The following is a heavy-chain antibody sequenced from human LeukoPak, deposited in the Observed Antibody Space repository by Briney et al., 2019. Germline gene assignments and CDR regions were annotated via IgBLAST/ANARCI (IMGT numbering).Heavy chain of an antibody. CDR1: GYTFTSYY. J-gene: IGHJ6*03. V-gene: IGHV1-46*01. Sequence: ASVKVSCKASGYTFTSYYMHWVRHAPGQGLEWMGIINPSGGSTSYAQKFQGRVTMTRDTSTSTVYMELSSLRSEDTAVYYCARAYSGSYFYYYYYMDVWGKGTTVTVSS. CDR3: ARAYSGSYFYYYYYMDV. CDR2: INPSGGST. D-gene: IGHD1-26*01.